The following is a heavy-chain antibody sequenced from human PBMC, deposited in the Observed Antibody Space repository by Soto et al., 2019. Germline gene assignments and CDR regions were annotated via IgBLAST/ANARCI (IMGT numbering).Heavy chain of an antibody. D-gene: IGHD2-2*01. CDR3: AKVRPLRDCTSTSCLGAFDI. J-gene: IGHJ3*02. Sequence: GGSLRLSCAASGFTFSTYSMNWVRQAPGRGLEWVSSISSSSSFIYYADSVKGRFTISRDNSKNTLFLRMNSLRAEDTAVYYFAKVRPLRDCTSTSCLGAFDIWGQGTMVTVSS. CDR2: ISSSSSFI. V-gene: IGHV3-21*04. CDR1: GFTFSTYS.